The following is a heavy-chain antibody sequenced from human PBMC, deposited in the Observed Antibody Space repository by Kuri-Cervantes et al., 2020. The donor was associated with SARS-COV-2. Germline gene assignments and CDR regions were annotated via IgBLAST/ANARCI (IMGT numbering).Heavy chain of an antibody. J-gene: IGHJ4*02. V-gene: IGHV3-21*01. CDR2: ISSSSSYI. CDR1: GFTFSSYS. CDR3: ASGHGDALISIDY. Sequence: GESLKISCAASGFTFSSYSMNWVRQAPGEGLEWVSSISSSSSYIYYADPVKGRFTISRDNSKNTLYLQMNSLRAEDTAVYYCASGHGDALISIDYWGQGTLVTVSS. D-gene: IGHD4-17*01.